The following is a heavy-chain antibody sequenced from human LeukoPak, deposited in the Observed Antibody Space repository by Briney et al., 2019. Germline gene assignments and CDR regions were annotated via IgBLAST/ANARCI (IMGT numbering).Heavy chain of an antibody. CDR2: IRPDGSEQ. V-gene: IGHV3-7*01. CDR1: GFTFSSYG. J-gene: IGHJ4*02. D-gene: IGHD2-2*01. CDR3: SGRDSSRSLWAY. Sequence: GGSLRLSCAASGFTFSSYGMHWVRQTPGRGLEWLANIRPDGSEQYYVDSVRGRFTISRDNAKNSVYLDMNNLRVDDTGVYYCSGRDSSRSLWAYWGQGTLVSVSS.